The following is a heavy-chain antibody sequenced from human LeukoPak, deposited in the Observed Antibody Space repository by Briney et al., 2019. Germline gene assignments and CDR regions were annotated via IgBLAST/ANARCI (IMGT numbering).Heavy chain of an antibody. D-gene: IGHD1-1*01. Sequence: GGPLRLSCAPSGFTFSSYSMNWVRQAPGKGLDWVSSISSSSSYIYYADSVKGRFTISRDNAKNSLYLQMNSLRAEDTAVYYCARDPDDSLYFDYWGQGTLVTVSS. CDR1: GFTFSSYS. CDR3: ARDPDDSLYFDY. J-gene: IGHJ4*02. CDR2: ISSSSSYI. V-gene: IGHV3-21*01.